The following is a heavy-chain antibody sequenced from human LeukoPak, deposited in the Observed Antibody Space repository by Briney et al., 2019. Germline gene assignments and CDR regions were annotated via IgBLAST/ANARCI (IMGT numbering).Heavy chain of an antibody. Sequence: GGSLRLSCAASGLTFSSYSMNWVRQAPGKGLEWVSSISSSSSYIYYADSVKGRFTISRDNAKNSLYLQMNSLRAEDTAVYYCARVPSGYNAFDIWGQGTMVTVSS. CDR2: ISSSSSYI. J-gene: IGHJ3*02. V-gene: IGHV3-21*01. CDR3: ARVPSGYNAFDI. D-gene: IGHD3-22*01. CDR1: GLTFSSYS.